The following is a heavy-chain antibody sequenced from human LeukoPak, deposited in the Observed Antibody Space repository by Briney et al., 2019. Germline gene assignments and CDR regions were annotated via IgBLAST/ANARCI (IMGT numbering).Heavy chain of an antibody. D-gene: IGHD6-19*01. Sequence: GGSLRLSCAASGFTFSTYSMNWVRQAPGKGLEWISYISDSSGTIHYADSVKGRFTISRDNAKSSLYLQMNSLRVEDTAVYYCARGITVAGADYWGQGTLVTVSS. CDR3: ARGITVAGADY. V-gene: IGHV3-48*01. J-gene: IGHJ4*02. CDR1: GFTFSTYS. CDR2: ISDSSGTI.